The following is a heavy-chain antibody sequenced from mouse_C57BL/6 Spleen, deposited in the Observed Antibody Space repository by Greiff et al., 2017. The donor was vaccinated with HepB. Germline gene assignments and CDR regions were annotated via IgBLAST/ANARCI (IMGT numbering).Heavy chain of an antibody. CDR1: GYTFTSYW. Sequence: QVQLQQPGAELVMPGASVKLSCKASGYTFTSYWMHWVKQRPGQGLEWIGEIDPSDSYTNYNQKFKGKSTLTVDKSYSTAYMQLSSLTSEDSAVYYCARSPFVTTVVDYWYFDVWGTGTTVTVSS. D-gene: IGHD1-1*01. CDR3: ARSPFVTTVVDYWYFDV. J-gene: IGHJ1*03. CDR2: IDPSDSYT. V-gene: IGHV1-69*01.